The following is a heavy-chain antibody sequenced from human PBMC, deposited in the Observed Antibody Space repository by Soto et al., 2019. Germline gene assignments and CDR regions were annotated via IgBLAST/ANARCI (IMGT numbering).Heavy chain of an antibody. D-gene: IGHD7-27*01. CDR3: ARDVTGTYFDY. J-gene: IGHJ4*02. Sequence: SETLSLTCTVSGGSISSSSYYWGWIRQPPGKGLEWIGSIYYSGSTNYNPSLKGRVAISLDTSKNQFSLNLSSVTAVDTAVYYCARDVTGTYFDYWGQGALVTVSS. V-gene: IGHV4-39*07. CDR2: IYYSGST. CDR1: GGSISSSSYY.